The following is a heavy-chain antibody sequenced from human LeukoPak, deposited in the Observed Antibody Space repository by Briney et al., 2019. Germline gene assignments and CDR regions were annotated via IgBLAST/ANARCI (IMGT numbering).Heavy chain of an antibody. CDR1: GYTFTIYG. CDR2: ISAYNGNT. J-gene: IGHJ5*02. D-gene: IGHD2-2*02. CDR3: ARDLIVVLPAAIGGNWFDP. Sequence: ASVKVSCKASGYTFTIYGISWVRQAPGQGLEWMGWISAYNGNTTYAQKFQGRVTMTTNHSTSTADMGLRSLRSDDTAVYYCARDLIVVLPAAIGGNWFDPWGQGTLVTVSS. V-gene: IGHV1-18*01.